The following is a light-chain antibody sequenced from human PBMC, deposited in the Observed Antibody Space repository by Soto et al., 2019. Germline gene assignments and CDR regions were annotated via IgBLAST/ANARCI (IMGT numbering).Light chain of an antibody. CDR3: QQRSNWRRT. J-gene: IGKJ1*01. Sequence: EIVLTQSPATLSLSPGERATLSCRASQSVGSYLTWYQQKPGQATRLLVYDASNRAAGVPARFSCSGSGTDFTLAISSLEPEDFAVYYCQQRSNWRRTFGQGTKVDIK. CDR2: DAS. V-gene: IGKV3-11*01. CDR1: QSVGSY.